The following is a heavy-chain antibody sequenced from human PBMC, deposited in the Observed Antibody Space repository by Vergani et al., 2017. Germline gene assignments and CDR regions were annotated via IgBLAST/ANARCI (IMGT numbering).Heavy chain of an antibody. D-gene: IGHD3-9*01. V-gene: IGHV3-74*03. J-gene: IGHJ5*01. CDR1: GFSFHSYW. CDR3: ARARCIETCYMSNWLDS. Sequence: PLAESGGGFFQPGGSLRLFCSASGFSFHSYWMHLVRQVPGKGLLWVSRIKSDGSITAYADSVKGRFTISRDNAQNTLYLQMNSLRVEDTGVYYCARARCIETCYMSNWLDSWGQGTLVTVSS. CDR2: IKSDGSIT.